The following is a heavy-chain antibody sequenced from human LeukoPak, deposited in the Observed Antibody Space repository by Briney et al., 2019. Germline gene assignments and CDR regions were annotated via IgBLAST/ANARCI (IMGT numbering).Heavy chain of an antibody. CDR2: IIPGGGV. CDR3: ARIRCGHTDVVCYNY. J-gene: IGHJ4*02. V-gene: IGHV4-34*12. D-gene: IGHD2-21*01. Sequence: SETLSLTCAVHGVSFSAYSWSWIRQSPGRGLEWIGEIIPGGGVIYNPSLKSRATTSGDTSENQFSLSLTSVTAADTAVYYCARIRCGHTDVVCYNYWGLGTLVTVSS. CDR1: GVSFSAYS.